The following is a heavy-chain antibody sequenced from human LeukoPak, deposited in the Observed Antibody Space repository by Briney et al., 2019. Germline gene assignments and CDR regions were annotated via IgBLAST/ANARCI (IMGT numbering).Heavy chain of an antibody. CDR1: GFALGSHW. J-gene: IGHJ6*02. CDR2: VNRDGSET. CDR3: ARNNGMDV. Sequence: GGSLRLSCAASGFALGSHWMTWVRQVPGRGPEWVANVNRDGSETYYLDSVKGRFTISKDNAKNSLYLQMNSLRAEDTALYHCARNNGMDVWGQGTTVIASS. V-gene: IGHV3-7*03.